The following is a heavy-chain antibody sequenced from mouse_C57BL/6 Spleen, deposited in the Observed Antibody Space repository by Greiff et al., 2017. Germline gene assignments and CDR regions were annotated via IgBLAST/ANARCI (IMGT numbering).Heavy chain of an antibody. CDR2: ISDGGSYT. CDR3: ARERGYGNYVGWFAY. D-gene: IGHD2-1*01. V-gene: IGHV5-4*01. CDR1: GFTFSSYA. J-gene: IGHJ3*01. Sequence: EVQVVESGGGLVKPGGSLKLSCAASGFTFSSYAMSWVRQTPEKRLEWVATISDGGSYTYYPDNVKGRFTISRDNAKNNLYLQMSHLKSEDTAMYYCARERGYGNYVGWFAYWGQGTLVTVSA.